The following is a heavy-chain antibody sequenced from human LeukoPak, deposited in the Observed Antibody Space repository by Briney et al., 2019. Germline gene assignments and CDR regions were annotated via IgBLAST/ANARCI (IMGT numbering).Heavy chain of an antibody. CDR3: ARDSDSSGNSYDH. J-gene: IGHJ5*02. CDR2: VYHSGST. Sequence: ETLSLTCTVSGGSINNYYWTWIRQPPGKGLEWIGYVYHSGSTNYKPSLKSRLTMSMDTSSNQFSLKLSSVTAADTAVYYCARDSDSSGNSYDHWGQGTLVTVSS. V-gene: IGHV4-59*01. D-gene: IGHD3-22*01. CDR1: GGSINNYY.